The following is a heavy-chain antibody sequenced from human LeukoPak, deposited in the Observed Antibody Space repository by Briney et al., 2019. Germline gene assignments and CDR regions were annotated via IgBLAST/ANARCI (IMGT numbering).Heavy chain of an antibody. V-gene: IGHV1-69*06. CDR1: GGTFSSYA. CDR2: IIPIFGTA. CDR3: ARGRMATIKSQFADMDV. Sequence: ASVKVSCKASGGTFSSYAISWVRQAPGQGLEWMGGIIPIFGTANYAQRFQGRVTITADKSTSTAYMELSSLRSEDTAVYYCARGRMATIKSQFADMDVWGKGTTVTVSS. D-gene: IGHD5-24*01. J-gene: IGHJ6*03.